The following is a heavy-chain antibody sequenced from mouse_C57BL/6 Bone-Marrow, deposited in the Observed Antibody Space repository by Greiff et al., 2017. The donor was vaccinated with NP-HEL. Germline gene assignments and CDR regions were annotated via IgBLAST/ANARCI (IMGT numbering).Heavy chain of an antibody. D-gene: IGHD1-3*01. CDR1: GFAFTDYY. CDR2: IRNKANGYTT. V-gene: IGHV7-3*01. J-gene: IGHJ2*01. Sequence: EVKLMESGGGLVQPGGSLSLSCAASGFAFTDYYMSWVRQTPGKALEWLGFIRNKANGYTTEYSVSVKGRFTISRDNSQSILYLQMNALRAEDSATYYCARYGVGGYYFDYWGQGTTLTVSS. CDR3: ARYGVGGYYFDY.